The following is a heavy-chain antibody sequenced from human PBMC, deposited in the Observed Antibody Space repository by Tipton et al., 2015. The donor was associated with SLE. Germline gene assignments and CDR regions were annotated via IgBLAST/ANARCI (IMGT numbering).Heavy chain of an antibody. D-gene: IGHD1-26*01. CDR2: IYSGVTT. J-gene: IGHJ2*01. CDR3: ARANGIVGGQVPYWFFDR. V-gene: IGHV3-23*03. Sequence: SLRLSCAASGFTFSSYAMYWVRQAPGKGLEWVSLIYSGVTTSYADSVKGRFTISRDNSKNRLFLQMNSLRSEDTAVYYCARANGIVGGQVPYWFFDRWGRGTLVTVSS. CDR1: GFTFSSYA.